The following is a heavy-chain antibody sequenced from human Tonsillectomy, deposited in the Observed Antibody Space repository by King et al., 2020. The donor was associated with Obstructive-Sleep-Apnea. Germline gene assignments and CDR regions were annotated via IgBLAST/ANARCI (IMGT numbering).Heavy chain of an antibody. V-gene: IGHV4-4*02. CDR3: ARRDLEGPFDP. D-gene: IGHD3-3*01. J-gene: IGHJ5*02. CDR2: IYHSEYT. Sequence: QLQESGPGLVKPSGTLSLTCAVPGGSISSSHWWSWVRQPPGKGLEWIGEIYHSEYTNYNPSLKSRVSISVDKSKNQFSLKLTSVTAADTAVYYCARRDLEGPFDPWGQGTLVTVSS. CDR1: GGSISSSHW.